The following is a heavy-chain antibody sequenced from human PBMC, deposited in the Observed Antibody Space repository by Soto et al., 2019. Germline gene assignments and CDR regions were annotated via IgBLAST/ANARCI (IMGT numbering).Heavy chain of an antibody. V-gene: IGHV3-33*01. CDR2: IWYDGSNK. J-gene: IGHJ3*02. D-gene: IGHD3-10*01. Sequence: VQLVESGGGVVQPGRSLRLSCAASGFTFSSYGMHWVRQAPGKGLEWVAVIWYDGSNKYYADSVKGRFTISRDNSKNTLYLQMNSLRAEDTAVYYCVRDGRITMVRGVISGAFDIWGQGTMVTVSS. CDR1: GFTFSSYG. CDR3: VRDGRITMVRGVISGAFDI.